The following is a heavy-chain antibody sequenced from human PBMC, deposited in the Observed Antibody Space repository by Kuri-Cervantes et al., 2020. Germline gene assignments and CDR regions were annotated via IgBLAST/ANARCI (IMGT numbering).Heavy chain of an antibody. D-gene: IGHD7-27*01. CDR2: INHSGST. Sequence: SETLSLTCAVYGGSFSGYYWSWIRQPPGKGLEWIGEINHSGSTNYNPSLKSRVTISVDTSKNQFSLKLSSVTAADTAVYYCARDRRQTGDFDYWGQGTLVTVS. CDR3: ARDRRQTGDFDY. V-gene: IGHV4-34*01. J-gene: IGHJ4*02. CDR1: GGSFSGYY.